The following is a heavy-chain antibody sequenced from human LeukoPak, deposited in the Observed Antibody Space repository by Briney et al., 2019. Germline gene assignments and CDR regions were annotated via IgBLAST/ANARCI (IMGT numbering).Heavy chain of an antibody. J-gene: IGHJ4*02. V-gene: IGHV3-23*01. D-gene: IGHD3-3*01. CDR3: ARGDFWSDY. CDR2: ISGSGGST. Sequence: PGGSLRLSCAASGFTFSSYAMSWVRQAPGKGLEWVSAISGSGGSTYYADSVKGRFTISRDNAKNTLYLQMNSLKAEDTAVYYCARGDFWSDYWGQGTLVTVSS. CDR1: GFTFSSYA.